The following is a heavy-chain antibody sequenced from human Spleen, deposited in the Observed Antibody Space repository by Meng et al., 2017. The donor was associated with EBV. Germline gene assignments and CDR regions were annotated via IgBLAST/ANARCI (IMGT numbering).Heavy chain of an antibody. CDR3: ARAFSTSGWFDP. Sequence: QVQLQESGPGLVKPSDTLSLTCSGSNESVSSGSHYWSWMRQPPGKGLEWIGSIYYSGSTYYNPSLKSRVTISVDTSKNQFSLKLSSVTAADTAVYYCARAFSTSGWFDPWGQGTLVTVSS. CDR2: IYYSGST. V-gene: IGHV4-61*01. D-gene: IGHD3/OR15-3a*01. J-gene: IGHJ5*02. CDR1: NESVSSGSHY.